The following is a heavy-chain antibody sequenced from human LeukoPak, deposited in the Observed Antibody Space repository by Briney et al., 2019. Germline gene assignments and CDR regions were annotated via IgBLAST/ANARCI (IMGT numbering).Heavy chain of an antibody. Sequence: QTSETLSLTCNVSGYSISSGYYWGWIRQPPAKGLEWIGSIYHSGRTHYNPSLKSRVTISGDTSKNQFSLKLSSVTAADTAVYYCARGWSRVYAFDIWGQGTMVTVSS. CDR2: IYHSGRT. CDR3: ARGWSRVYAFDI. D-gene: IGHD2-8*01. J-gene: IGHJ3*02. CDR1: GYSISSGYY. V-gene: IGHV4-38-2*02.